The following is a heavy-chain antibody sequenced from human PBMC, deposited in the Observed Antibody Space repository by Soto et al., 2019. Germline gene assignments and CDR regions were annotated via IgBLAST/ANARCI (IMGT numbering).Heavy chain of an antibody. CDR2: INTYNGNT. CDR1: GYTFTNYG. Sequence: QVQLVQSGAEVKKPGASVQVSCKASGYTFTNYGINWVRQAPGQGLEWMGWINTYNGNTNFAQRLQGRVTMTTEASTSTAYMELRSLRAEDTAVYYCARGSSPVDFDYWGQGTLVTVSS. J-gene: IGHJ4*02. D-gene: IGHD6-13*01. V-gene: IGHV1-18*01. CDR3: ARGSSPVDFDY.